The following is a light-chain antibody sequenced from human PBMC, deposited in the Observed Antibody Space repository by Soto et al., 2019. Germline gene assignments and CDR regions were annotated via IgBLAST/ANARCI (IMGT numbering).Light chain of an antibody. CDR2: GAS. Sequence: EIVMTQSPATLSLSPGERATLSCRASQSVSSNLAWYQQKPGQAPRLLIYGASTRATGIPARFSGSGSGTEFTLTISSRQSEDFVVYYCQQYNNWPLTFGGGTKVEIK. CDR1: QSVSSN. J-gene: IGKJ4*01. CDR3: QQYNNWPLT. V-gene: IGKV3-15*01.